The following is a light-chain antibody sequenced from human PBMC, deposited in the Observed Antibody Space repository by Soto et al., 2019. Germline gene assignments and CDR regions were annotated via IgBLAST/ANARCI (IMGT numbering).Light chain of an antibody. CDR3: HQFRGLWT. V-gene: IGKV3-20*01. Sequence: EIVLTQSPGTLSLSPGERATLSCRASQTVSNTYLAWYQQKPGQAPRLLIYGASSRATGIPDRFSGSGSGTDFTLTISRLEPEDFAVYYCHQFRGLWTFGPGTKVEIK. CDR2: GAS. CDR1: QTVSNTY. J-gene: IGKJ1*01.